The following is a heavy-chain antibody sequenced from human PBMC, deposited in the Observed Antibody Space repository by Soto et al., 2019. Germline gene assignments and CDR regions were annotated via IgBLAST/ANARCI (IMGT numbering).Heavy chain of an antibody. J-gene: IGHJ3*02. CDR2: MRHSGGT. D-gene: IGHD1-1*01. V-gene: IGHV4-34*01. CDR3: ARVERGTATTVVDAFDI. Sequence: QVQLQQWGAGLLKPSETLSLTCAVYGGSVNSGNYDWIWIRQPPGKGLEWMGEMRHSGGTHFNPSRTSRGTISVDTSQKQFSTKMSSVTAADTALYYCARVERGTATTVVDAFDIWGPGTLVTVSS. CDR1: GGSVNSGNYD.